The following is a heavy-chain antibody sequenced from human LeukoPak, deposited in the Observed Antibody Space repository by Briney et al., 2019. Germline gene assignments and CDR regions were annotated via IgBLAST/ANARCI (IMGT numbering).Heavy chain of an antibody. CDR2: IYYSGST. J-gene: IGHJ4*02. V-gene: IGHV4-61*01. Sequence: SETLSLTCTVSGGSVSSNIYYWSWIRQPPGKGLEWIGYIYYSGSTNYNPSLKSRVTISVDTSKNQFSLNLNSVTAADTAVYSCARHDRWPYLIDYWGQGILVTVSS. CDR3: ARHDRWPYLIDY. D-gene: IGHD4-23*01. CDR1: GGSVSSNIYY.